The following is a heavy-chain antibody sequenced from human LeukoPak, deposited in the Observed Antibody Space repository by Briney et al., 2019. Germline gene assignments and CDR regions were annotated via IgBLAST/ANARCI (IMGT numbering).Heavy chain of an antibody. V-gene: IGHV1-46*01. CDR2: INPSGGST. Sequence: ASVKVSCKASGYTFTSYYMHWVRQAPGQGLEWMGIINPSGGSTSYAQKFQGRVTMTRDTSTSTVYMELSSLRSEDTAVYYCARGPTYYYDSSGYYGVFDYWGQGTLVTVSS. CDR3: ARGPTYYYDSSGYYGVFDY. CDR1: GYTFTSYY. J-gene: IGHJ4*02. D-gene: IGHD3-22*01.